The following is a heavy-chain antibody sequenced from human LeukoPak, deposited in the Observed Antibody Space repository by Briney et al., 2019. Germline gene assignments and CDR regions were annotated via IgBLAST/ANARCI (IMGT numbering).Heavy chain of an antibody. V-gene: IGHV3-23*01. D-gene: IGHD1-26*01. CDR1: GFTFSSYS. CDR3: AKDQWDLLPLWFGY. CDR2: ISGSGGST. Sequence: GGSLRLSWAASGFTFSSYSMNWVRQAPGKGLEWVSAISGSGGSTYYADSVKGRFTISRDNSKNTLYLQMNSLRAEDTAVYYCAKDQWDLLPLWFGYWGQGTLVTVSS. J-gene: IGHJ4*02.